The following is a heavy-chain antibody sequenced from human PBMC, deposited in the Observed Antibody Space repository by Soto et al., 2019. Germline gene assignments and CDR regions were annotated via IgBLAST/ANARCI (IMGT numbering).Heavy chain of an antibody. CDR1: GFTFSSFW. CDR3: TRHGPGDYFLFDP. Sequence: GGSLRLSCAASGFTFSSFWMHWVHQAPGKGLVWVSRASPDGTSTSYADSVKGRFIISRDNARNTLYMQMNGLRAEDTAVYYCTRHGPGDYFLFDPWGQGTLVTVSS. J-gene: IGHJ5*02. D-gene: IGHD4-17*01. CDR2: ASPDGTST. V-gene: IGHV3-74*01.